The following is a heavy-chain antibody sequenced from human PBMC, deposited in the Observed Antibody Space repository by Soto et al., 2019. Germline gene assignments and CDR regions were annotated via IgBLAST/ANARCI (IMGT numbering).Heavy chain of an antibody. CDR3: ARRAAAVVAHYYYDMDV. D-gene: IGHD6-13*01. Sequence: GESLKISCKGSGYSFTSYWIGWVRQMPGKGLEWMGIIYPGDSDTRYSPSFQGQVTISADKSISTAYLQWSSLKASDTAMYYCARRAAAVVAHYYYDMDVWGQGTTVTVSS. CDR1: GYSFTSYW. J-gene: IGHJ6*02. CDR2: IYPGDSDT. V-gene: IGHV5-51*01.